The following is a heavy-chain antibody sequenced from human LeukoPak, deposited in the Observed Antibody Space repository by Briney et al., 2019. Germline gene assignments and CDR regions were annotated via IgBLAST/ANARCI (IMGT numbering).Heavy chain of an antibody. D-gene: IGHD6-19*01. J-gene: IGHJ4*02. CDR2: IYYSGST. CDR1: GGSISSSSYY. Sequence: SETLSLTCTVSGGSISSSSYYWGWIRQPPGKGLEWIGSIYYSGSTYYNPSLKRRVTISVDTSKNQFSLKLSSVTAADTAVYYCARDLSGSGWIDYWGQGTLVTVSS. V-gene: IGHV4-39*07. CDR3: ARDLSGSGWIDY.